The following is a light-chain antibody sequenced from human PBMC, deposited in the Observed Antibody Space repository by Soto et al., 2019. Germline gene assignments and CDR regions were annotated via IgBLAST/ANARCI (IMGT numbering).Light chain of an antibody. CDR2: MGS. J-gene: IGKJ4*01. Sequence: EIVMTQSPLSLSVTPGEPASISCRSSQSPPHSNGYNCLDWYLQKPGQSPQLLIHMGSSWAPGVPDRFSGSGSGTDFTLKISRVAADDVGVYDCMQAFRPPPTFGGGTKVEIK. V-gene: IGKV2-28*01. CDR3: MQAFRPPPT. CDR1: QSPPHSNGYNC.